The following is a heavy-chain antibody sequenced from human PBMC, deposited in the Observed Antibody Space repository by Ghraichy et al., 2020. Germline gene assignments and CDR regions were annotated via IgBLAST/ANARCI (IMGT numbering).Heavy chain of an antibody. V-gene: IGHV1-18*04. J-gene: IGHJ4*02. Sequence: ASVKVSCTASGYTFTSYLITWVRQAPGQGLEWMGWISANNGNTNYAQKFQDRVIMKTDTATRTVYMELRRLKSDDTAVYYCVRGRQWLAYRGQGTLVTVSP. D-gene: IGHD6-19*01. CDR3: VRGRQWLAY. CDR2: ISANNGNT. CDR1: GYTFTSYL.